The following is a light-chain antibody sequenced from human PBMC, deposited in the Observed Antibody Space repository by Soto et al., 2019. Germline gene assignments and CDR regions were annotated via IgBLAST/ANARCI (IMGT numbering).Light chain of an antibody. CDR3: QQANSFPWT. Sequence: DIQMTQSPSSVSASVGDRVTITCRASQDISSWLAWYQQKPGKAPELLIYDASRLQSGVPSRFSGSGSGTEFTLTITSLEPEDFATYFCQQANSFPWTFGQGTKVDIK. J-gene: IGKJ1*01. CDR1: QDISSW. V-gene: IGKV1-12*01. CDR2: DAS.